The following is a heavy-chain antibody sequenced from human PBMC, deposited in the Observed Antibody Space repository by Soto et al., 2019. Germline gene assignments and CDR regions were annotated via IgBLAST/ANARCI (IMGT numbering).Heavy chain of an antibody. J-gene: IGHJ3*02. D-gene: IGHD3-22*01. V-gene: IGHV1-46*01. CDR3: ARAGYYDSSGYDGFDI. CDR2: IDPRAGST. CDR1: GYTFTTYY. Sequence: ASVKVSCKASGYTFTTYYMHWIRQAPGQGLERMGIIDPRAGSTSHAQKFQGRVTMTRDTSTSTVYMDLRSLRSEDTAVYYCARAGYYDSSGYDGFDIWGQGTMVTVSS.